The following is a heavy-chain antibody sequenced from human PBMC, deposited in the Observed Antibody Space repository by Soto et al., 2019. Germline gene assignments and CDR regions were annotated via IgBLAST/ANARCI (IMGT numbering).Heavy chain of an antibody. CDR1: GYTFTGYY. CDR2: INPNSGGT. V-gene: IGHV1-2*02. J-gene: IGHJ3*02. Sequence: ASVKVSCKASGYTFTGYYMHWVRQAPGQGLEWMGWINPNSGGTNYAQKFQGRVTMTRDTSISTAYMELSRLRSDDTAVYYCAISIAVAGNGAIDIWGQGTMVTVSS. D-gene: IGHD6-19*01. CDR3: AISIAVAGNGAIDI.